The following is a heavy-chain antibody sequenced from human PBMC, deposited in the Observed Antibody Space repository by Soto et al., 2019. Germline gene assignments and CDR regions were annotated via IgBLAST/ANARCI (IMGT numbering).Heavy chain of an antibody. D-gene: IGHD3-16*01. V-gene: IGHV3-23*01. Sequence: PGGSLRLSCLTSGFTFSSSAMTWVRQAPGKGLDWVSAITESGDGTFYADSVEGRFTISRDNSKNTLFLQMNSLTIEDTALYYCATSIGALNEYWGQGIPVTVSS. CDR1: GFTFSSSA. CDR3: ATSIGALNEY. J-gene: IGHJ4*02. CDR2: ITESGDGT.